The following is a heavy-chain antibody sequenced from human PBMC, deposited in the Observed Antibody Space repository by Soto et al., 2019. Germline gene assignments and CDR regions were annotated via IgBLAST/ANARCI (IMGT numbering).Heavy chain of an antibody. Sequence: QVQLVQSGGEVKKPGASVRVSCKASGYTCPSYGITWVRQAPGQGLEWMGWINTYNGNTNYTQKLQGRVTMTTDTSTSTVHMELRSLRSDDTAVYYCARVVIVTRPPDHWGQGTLVTVSS. CDR3: ARVVIVTRPPDH. V-gene: IGHV1-18*01. CDR1: GYTCPSYG. D-gene: IGHD6-6*01. J-gene: IGHJ5*02. CDR2: INTYNGNT.